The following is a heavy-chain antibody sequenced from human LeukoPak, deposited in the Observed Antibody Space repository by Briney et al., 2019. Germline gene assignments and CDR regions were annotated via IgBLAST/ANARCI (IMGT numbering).Heavy chain of an antibody. Sequence: SETLSLTCTVSGGSISTYYWSWIRQPPGKGLEWIGYIYYSGSTISNPSLKSRVTISVDTSKNQFSLNLSSVTAADTAVYYCARDLDYGGYSLWGQGTLVTVSS. J-gene: IGHJ4*02. CDR3: ARDLDYGGYSL. D-gene: IGHD4-23*01. CDR1: GGSISTYY. V-gene: IGHV4-59*01. CDR2: IYYSGST.